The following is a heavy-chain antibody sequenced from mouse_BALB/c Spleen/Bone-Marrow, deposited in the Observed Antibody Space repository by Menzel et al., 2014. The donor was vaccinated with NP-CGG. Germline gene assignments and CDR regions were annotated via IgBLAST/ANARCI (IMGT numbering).Heavy chain of an antibody. D-gene: IGHD4-1*01. CDR2: IDPASDYT. CDR3: ATLTGTFDY. CDR1: GFNIKDTY. V-gene: IGHV14-3*02. J-gene: IGHJ2*01. Sequence: EVQLQQSGAELVKPGASVKLSCTASGFNIKDTYMHWVKQRPEQGLEWIGRIDPASDYTQFDSKFQGKATITADTSSNTAYLQLSSLTSEDTAVYYCATLTGTFDYWGQGPPLTVSS.